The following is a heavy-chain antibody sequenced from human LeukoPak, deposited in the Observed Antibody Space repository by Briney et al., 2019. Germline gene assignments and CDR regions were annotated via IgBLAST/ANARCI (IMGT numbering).Heavy chain of an antibody. Sequence: GGSLRLSCAASGFTFGNSWVHWVRQAPGKGLVWVSLINADGSTATYADSVKGRFTISRYNARNTLSLQLNSLTIEDTAVYYCVVVVEPPDSDGFDVWGQGTMITVSS. CDR2: INADGSTA. CDR3: VVVVEPPDSDGFDV. V-gene: IGHV3-74*01. J-gene: IGHJ3*01. D-gene: IGHD1-14*01. CDR1: GFTFGNSW.